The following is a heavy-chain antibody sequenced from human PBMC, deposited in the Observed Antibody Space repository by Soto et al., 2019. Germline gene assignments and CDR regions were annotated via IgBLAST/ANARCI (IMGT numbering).Heavy chain of an antibody. J-gene: IGHJ4*02. Sequence: GGSLRLSCAASGFTFSSYEMNWVRQAPGKGLEWVSYISSSGSTIYYADSVKGRFTISRDNAKNSLYLQMNSLRAEDTAVYYCARVEGAFWSGYYIDYWGQGTLVTVSS. CDR3: ARVEGAFWSGYYIDY. V-gene: IGHV3-48*03. CDR1: GFTFSSYE. D-gene: IGHD3-3*01. CDR2: ISSSGSTI.